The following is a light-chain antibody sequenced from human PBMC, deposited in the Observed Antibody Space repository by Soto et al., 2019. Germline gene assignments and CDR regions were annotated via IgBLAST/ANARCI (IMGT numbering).Light chain of an antibody. CDR2: AAS. V-gene: IGKV1-27*01. J-gene: IGKJ3*01. Sequence: DIQMTQSPSSLSASVGDRVTITCRASQGIGNYLACYQQKPGKVPNLLIYAASTLQSGVPSRFSGSGSGTDFTLTISSLQPEDVATYYCQRYNSALVFTFGPGTKVDIK. CDR3: QRYNSALVFT. CDR1: QGIGNY.